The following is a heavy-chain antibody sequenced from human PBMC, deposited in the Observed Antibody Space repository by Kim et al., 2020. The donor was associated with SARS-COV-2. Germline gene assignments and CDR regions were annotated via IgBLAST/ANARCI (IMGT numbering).Heavy chain of an antibody. Sequence: SETLSLTCAVSGTSIDSHYWAWIRQPPGKGLEWIGYMFYSGATNYNPSLQSRVTISVGTPNNYFSLKLTSTTAADTAVYYCARVRLVTVLDVWGPGTTVTVSS. D-gene: IGHD2-21*02. CDR1: GTSIDSHY. J-gene: IGHJ6*02. CDR2: MFYSGAT. CDR3: ARVRLVTVLDV. V-gene: IGHV4-59*11.